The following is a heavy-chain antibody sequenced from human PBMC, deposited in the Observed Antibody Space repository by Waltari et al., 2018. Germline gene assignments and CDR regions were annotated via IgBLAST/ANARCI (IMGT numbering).Heavy chain of an antibody. V-gene: IGHV4-39*01. CDR3: ARRGVVGSPCCVRAGFDP. D-gene: IGHD1-26*01. CDR2: MQYSGTT. Sequence: QLQLQESGPGLVKSSETLSLTCTVFGGSISTNSYFWGWIRQPPGKGLEWIGSMQYSGTTYYNPPLKCRATISVDTSKNQFSLKLNSMTAADTAVYYCARRGVVGSPCCVRAGFDPLGQGTLVTVSS. CDR1: GGSISTNSYF. J-gene: IGHJ5*02.